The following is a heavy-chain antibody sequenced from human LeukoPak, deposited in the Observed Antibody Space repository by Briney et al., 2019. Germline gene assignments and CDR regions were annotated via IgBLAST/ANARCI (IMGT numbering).Heavy chain of an antibody. D-gene: IGHD4-17*01. CDR2: INWNGGST. V-gene: IGHV3-20*04. CDR1: GFTFSNYW. Sequence: GGSLRLSCAASGFTFSNYWTHWVRQAPGKGLEWGSGINWNGGSTGYADSVEGRFTISRDNAKNSRYLQMNSLSVEDTALYYCARAQTYGDSRLLLDYWGQGTLVTVSS. J-gene: IGHJ4*02. CDR3: ARAQTYGDSRLLLDY.